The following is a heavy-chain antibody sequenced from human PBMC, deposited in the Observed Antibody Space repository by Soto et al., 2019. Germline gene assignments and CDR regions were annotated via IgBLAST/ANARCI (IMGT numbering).Heavy chain of an antibody. CDR1: GFFISSGNY. CDR3: ARARWYDAFDV. D-gene: IGHD2-15*01. CDR2: IFHGGNT. Sequence: SETLSLTFAVSGFFISSGNYWGFIRKPPGKGLEWIGSIFHGGNTYYNPSLKSRVTISVDMSKNQFSLKLNSVTAADTAVYYCARARWYDAFDVWGQGTVVHVSS. J-gene: IGHJ3*01. V-gene: IGHV4-38-2*01.